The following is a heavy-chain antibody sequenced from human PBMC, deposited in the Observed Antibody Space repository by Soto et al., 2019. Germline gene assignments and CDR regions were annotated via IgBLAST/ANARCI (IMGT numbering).Heavy chain of an antibody. CDR3: ARGGGNGNYVHHNWFDP. Sequence: SETLSLTCAVYGGSFSGYYWSWIRQPPGKGLEWIGEINHSGSTNYNPSLKSRVTISVDTSKNQFPLKLSSVTAADTAVYYCARGGGNGNYVHHNWFDPWGQGTLVTVSS. J-gene: IGHJ5*02. D-gene: IGHD1-7*01. CDR1: GGSFSGYY. V-gene: IGHV4-34*01. CDR2: INHSGST.